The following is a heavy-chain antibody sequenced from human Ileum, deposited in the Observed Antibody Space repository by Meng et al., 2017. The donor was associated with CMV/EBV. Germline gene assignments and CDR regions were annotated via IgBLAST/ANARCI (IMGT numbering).Heavy chain of an antibody. CDR1: GFTFSSCE. Sequence: GESLKISCATSGFTFSSCEMTWVRQAPGKGLEWVSYISISGSTIYYADSVKGRFTISRDNAKKSLYLQMNSLRDEDTAVYYCAIHERSCSGGTCYYGRDYWGQGTLVTVSS. V-gene: IGHV3-48*03. CDR3: AIHERSCSGGTCYYGRDY. J-gene: IGHJ4*02. CDR2: ISISGSTI. D-gene: IGHD2-15*01.